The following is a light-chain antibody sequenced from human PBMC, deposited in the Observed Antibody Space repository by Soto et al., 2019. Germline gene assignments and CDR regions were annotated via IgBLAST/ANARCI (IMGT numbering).Light chain of an antibody. CDR1: SRDVGDYNL. V-gene: IGLV2-14*01. Sequence: QSALTQPASVSGSHGQSVTISCTGTSRDVGDYNLVSWYQQHPGKAPKLMIYDVTKRPSGVSNRFSGSKSGNTASLTISGLQAEDESDYYCSSYTGSSTPVVFGGGTKLTVL. CDR2: DVT. J-gene: IGLJ2*01. CDR3: SSYTGSSTPVV.